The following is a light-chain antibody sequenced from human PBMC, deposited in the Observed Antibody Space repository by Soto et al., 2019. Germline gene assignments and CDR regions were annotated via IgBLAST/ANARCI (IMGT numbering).Light chain of an antibody. CDR1: QSISRY. J-gene: IGKJ2*01. Sequence: EIVLTQSPATLSLSPGERATLSCRASQSISRYLAWYQQKPGQAPRLLIYDSSNRATSIPGRFSGSGSGTDFTLTISSLEPEDFAVYYCQQRSNGPAFTFGQGTKLEIK. CDR2: DSS. CDR3: QQRSNGPAFT. V-gene: IGKV3-11*01.